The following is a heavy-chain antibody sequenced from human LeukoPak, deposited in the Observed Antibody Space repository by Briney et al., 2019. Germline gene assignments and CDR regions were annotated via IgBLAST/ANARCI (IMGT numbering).Heavy chain of an antibody. CDR3: ARAALGWEYYFDY. V-gene: IGHV7-4-1*02. CDR2: INTNTGNP. D-gene: IGHD1-26*01. Sequence: ASVNVSCRASGYTFTNYAMNWVRQAPGQGLEWMGWINTNTGNPTYPQGFPGRLIFSFDTSFSTAYLKISSLTAEDTAVYYCARAALGWEYYFDYWGQGTLVTVSS. CDR1: GYTFTNYA. J-gene: IGHJ4*02.